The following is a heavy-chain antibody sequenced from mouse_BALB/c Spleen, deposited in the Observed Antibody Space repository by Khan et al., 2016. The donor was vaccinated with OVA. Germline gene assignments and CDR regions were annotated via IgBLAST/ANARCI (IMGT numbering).Heavy chain of an antibody. V-gene: IGHV3-6*02. J-gene: IGHJ3*01. CDR3: ARGGSSGPAWVAY. Sequence: EVQLQESGPGLVKPSQSLSLTCSVTGYSITSGYFWNWIRQFPGNKLEWMGYIRYDGDSNYNPSLKNRISITRDTSKNQFFLKLNSVTPEDPATFDCARGGSSGPAWVAYWGQGTLVTVSP. CDR2: IRYDGDS. D-gene: IGHD3-1*01. CDR1: GYSITSGYF.